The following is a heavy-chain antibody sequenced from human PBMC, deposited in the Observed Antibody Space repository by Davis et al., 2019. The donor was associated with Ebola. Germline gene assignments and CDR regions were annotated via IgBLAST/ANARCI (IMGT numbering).Heavy chain of an antibody. Sequence: LRLSCAASGFIFSSYAMSWVRQAPGKGLEWVSSISVRSITYHADSVKGRFTISRDNSKNTLYLQMNSLRAEDTAVYYCAKVHPPTTVTTGWFDPWGQGTLVTVSS. CDR1: GFIFSSYA. D-gene: IGHD4-17*01. CDR2: ISVRSIT. J-gene: IGHJ5*02. V-gene: IGHV3-23*01. CDR3: AKVHPPTTVTTGWFDP.